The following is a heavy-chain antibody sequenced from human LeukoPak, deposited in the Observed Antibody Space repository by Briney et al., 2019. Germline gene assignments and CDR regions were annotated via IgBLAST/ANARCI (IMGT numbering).Heavy chain of an antibody. CDR2: IKQDGNEK. V-gene: IGHV3-7*01. D-gene: IGHD3-10*01. CDR3: VRGYGSA. J-gene: IGHJ5*02. Sequence: KAGGSLRLSCAASGFTFSSYAMHWVRQAPGKGLEWVANIKQDGNEKYYVDSVKGRFIISRDNAKNSLYLQMNSLRAEDTAVYYCVRGYGSAWGPGTLVTVSS. CDR1: GFTFSSYA.